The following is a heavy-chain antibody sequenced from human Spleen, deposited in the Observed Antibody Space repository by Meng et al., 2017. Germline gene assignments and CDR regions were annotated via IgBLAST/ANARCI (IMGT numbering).Heavy chain of an antibody. V-gene: IGHV3-48*03. J-gene: IGHJ4*02. Sequence: GESLKISCAASGFPFSSYEMTWVRQAPGKGLEWVSYISSSGSTIYYGDSVKGRFTISRDNAKNSLYLQMNSLRAEDTAVYYCAREVLDYYDTSGYYYGWGQGTLVTVSS. CDR2: ISSSGSTI. CDR1: GFPFSSYE. CDR3: AREVLDYYDTSGYYYG. D-gene: IGHD3-22*01.